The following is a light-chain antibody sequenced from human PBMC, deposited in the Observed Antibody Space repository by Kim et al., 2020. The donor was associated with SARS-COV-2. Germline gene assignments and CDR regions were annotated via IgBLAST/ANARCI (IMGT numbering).Light chain of an antibody. J-gene: IGLJ3*02. Sequence: VKLTCTLSSWHSSYAIAWHQQQPEKGPRYLMKLNSDGSHTKGDGIPDRFSGSSSGSERYLTISSLQSEDEADYYCQTWGTGINWVFGGGTKVTVL. V-gene: IGLV4-69*01. CDR2: LNSDGSH. CDR1: SWHSSYA. CDR3: QTWGTGINWV.